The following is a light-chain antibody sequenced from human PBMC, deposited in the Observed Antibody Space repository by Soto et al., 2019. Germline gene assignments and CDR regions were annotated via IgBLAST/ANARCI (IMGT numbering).Light chain of an antibody. V-gene: IGLV3-21*02. CDR1: NIGSKS. J-gene: IGLJ2*01. Sequence: SYELTQPPSVSVAPGQTAGITCGGNNIGSKSVHWYQQKPGQAPVLVVYADSDRPSGIPERVSGSNSGNTATLTISRVEAGDEADYYCQVWDSSSDHVVFGGGTKLTVL. CDR3: QVWDSSSDHVV. CDR2: ADS.